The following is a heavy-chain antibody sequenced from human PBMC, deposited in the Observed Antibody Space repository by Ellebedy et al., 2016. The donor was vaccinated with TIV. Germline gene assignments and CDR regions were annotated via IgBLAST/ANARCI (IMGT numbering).Heavy chain of an antibody. J-gene: IGHJ4*02. CDR1: GGSISSSSYY. Sequence: MPSETLSLTCTVSGGSISSSSYYWGWIRQPPGEGLKWIGSVYYSGSTYYNPSLRSRVTISVDTSKNQFSLKLSSVTAADTTVYYCARKGSSSLIDYWGQGTLVTVSS. CDR2: VYYSGST. CDR3: ARKGSSSLIDY. V-gene: IGHV4-39*07. D-gene: IGHD6-6*01.